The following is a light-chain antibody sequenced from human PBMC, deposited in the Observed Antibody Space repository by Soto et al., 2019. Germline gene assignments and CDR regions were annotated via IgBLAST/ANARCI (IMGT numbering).Light chain of an antibody. CDR3: QQYNNWPPWT. Sequence: EIVMTQSPATLSRSPGERVTLSCRASQSVSSNLAWYQQKPGQAPRLLIYGASTRATGIPARFSGSGSGTEFTLTISSLQSEDFAVNYCQQYNNWPPWTFGQGTKVEIK. V-gene: IGKV3-15*01. J-gene: IGKJ1*01. CDR1: QSVSSN. CDR2: GAS.